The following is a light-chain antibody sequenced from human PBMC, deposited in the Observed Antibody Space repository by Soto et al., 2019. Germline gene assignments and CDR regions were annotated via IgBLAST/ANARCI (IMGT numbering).Light chain of an antibody. CDR1: QSVRSN. J-gene: IGKJ4*01. CDR2: GAS. Sequence: EVVLTQSPATLSVSPGERATVSCRASQSVRSNLAWYQQKPGQAPRLLIYGASTRATGIPARFSGSGSGTDFTLTISRLEPGDFAVYYCQQYGSSPLTFGGGTKADVK. CDR3: QQYGSSPLT. V-gene: IGKV3-20*01.